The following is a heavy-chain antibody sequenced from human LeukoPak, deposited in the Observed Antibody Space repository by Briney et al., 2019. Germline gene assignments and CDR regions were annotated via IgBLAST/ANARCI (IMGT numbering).Heavy chain of an antibody. CDR2: IYYSGST. Sequence: PSETLSLTCTVSGGSISSSSYYWGWIRQLPGKGLEWIGSIYYSGSTYYNPSLKSRVTISVDTSKNQFSLKLSSVTAADTAAYYCARFNVDTLSNVYFDYWGQGTLVTVSS. J-gene: IGHJ4*02. CDR3: ARFNVDTLSNVYFDY. CDR1: GGSISSSSYY. D-gene: IGHD5-18*01. V-gene: IGHV4-39*07.